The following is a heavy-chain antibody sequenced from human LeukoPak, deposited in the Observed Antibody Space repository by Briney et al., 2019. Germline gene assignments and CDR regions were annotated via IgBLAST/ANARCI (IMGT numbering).Heavy chain of an antibody. D-gene: IGHD2-21*02. V-gene: IGHV3-23*01. CDR3: AKGNRALTAYYGMDV. J-gene: IGHJ6*02. CDR1: GFTFSSHA. Sequence: AGSLRLSCAAPGFTFSSHAMSWVRQAPGKGLEWFSTISPGGDKTYSADSVKGRFTVCRDNSKKTLDLQMNSLRAENSAVYYCAKGNRALTAYYGMDVWGQGTTVTVSS. CDR2: ISPGGDKT.